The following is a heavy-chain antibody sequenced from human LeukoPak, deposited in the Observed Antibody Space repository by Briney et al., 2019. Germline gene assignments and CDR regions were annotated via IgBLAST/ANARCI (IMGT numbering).Heavy chain of an antibody. D-gene: IGHD3-16*02. CDR2: ITYTGTT. Sequence: PSQTLSLTCTVSGGSISSDGYFWNWIRQHPGKGLEWIGYITYTGTTYYNPSLKSRVTISLDTSKNQFSLNLSSVTAADTAVYYCVRDGSNRYHFAYYFDPWGQGTLVTVSS. J-gene: IGHJ5*02. CDR1: GGSISSDGYF. V-gene: IGHV4-31*03. CDR3: VRDGSNRYHFAYYFDP.